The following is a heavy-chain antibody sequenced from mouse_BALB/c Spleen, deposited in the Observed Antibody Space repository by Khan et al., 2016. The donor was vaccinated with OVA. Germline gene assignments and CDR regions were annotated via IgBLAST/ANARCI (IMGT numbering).Heavy chain of an antibody. CDR2: INTYTGEP. CDR1: GYTFTNYG. V-gene: IGHV9-3-1*01. Sequence: QIQLVQSGPELKKPGETVKISCKASGYTFTNYGMNWVKQSPGKALKWMGWINTYTGEPTYDDDFKGRFAFSLETSASTAYLQISNLNNEDTATYFCARPPYFSYTLDHWGQGTSVTVSS. D-gene: IGHD2-10*01. CDR3: ARPPYFSYTLDH. J-gene: IGHJ4*01.